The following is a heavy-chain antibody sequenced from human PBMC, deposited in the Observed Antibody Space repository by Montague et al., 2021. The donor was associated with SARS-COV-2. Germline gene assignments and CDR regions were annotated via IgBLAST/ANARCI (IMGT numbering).Heavy chain of an antibody. CDR1: GDSITSSF. V-gene: IGHV4-59*01. J-gene: IGHJ4*02. CDR2: IYYCGST. D-gene: IGHD3-16*01. CDR3: AGEAFAGVFDY. Sequence: SETLSLTCTVSGDSITSSFWTWVRQPPGKGLEWIGYIYYCGSTNHTPSLKSRVTISVDVSKNQFSLKLSSVTAADTAVYYCAGEAFAGVFDYWGQGTLVTVSS.